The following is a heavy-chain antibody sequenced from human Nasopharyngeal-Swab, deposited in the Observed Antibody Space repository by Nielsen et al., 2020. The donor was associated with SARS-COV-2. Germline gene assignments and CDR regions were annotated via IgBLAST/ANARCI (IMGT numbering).Heavy chain of an antibody. D-gene: IGHD1-26*01. CDR1: GFTFSSYA. J-gene: IGHJ4*02. CDR3: AKDHGEGALDY. V-gene: IGHV3-23*01. CDR2: ISDSGGST. Sequence: GESLVTSCAASGFTFSSYAMCWGREAPGKGLEWGTAISDSGGSTYYAHFLKGGFTISRDNSKNTLYLQMNSLRAEDTAVYYCAKDHGEGALDYWGQGTLVTVSS.